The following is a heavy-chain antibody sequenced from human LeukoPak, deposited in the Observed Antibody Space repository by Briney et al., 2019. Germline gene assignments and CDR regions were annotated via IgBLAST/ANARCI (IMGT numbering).Heavy chain of an antibody. Sequence: HSGGSLRLSCAASGFTFSSYWMSWVRQAPGKGLEWVANIKQDGSEKYYVDSAKGRFTISRDNAKNSLYLQMNSLRAEDTAVYYCARDQPYYYDSSGYFDYWGQGALVTVSS. CDR1: GFTFSSYW. J-gene: IGHJ4*02. V-gene: IGHV3-7*01. CDR3: ARDQPYYYDSSGYFDY. D-gene: IGHD3-22*01. CDR2: IKQDGSEK.